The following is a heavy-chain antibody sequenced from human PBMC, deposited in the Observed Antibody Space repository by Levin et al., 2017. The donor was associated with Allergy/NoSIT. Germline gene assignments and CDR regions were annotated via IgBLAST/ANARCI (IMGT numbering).Heavy chain of an antibody. Sequence: SQTLSLPCTVSGGSIISHYWSWIRQSPGKGLEWIGYIYYSGSTNYNPSLKSRVTISVDTSKNQISLKLSSVTAADTAVYYCARVQWRAFDFWGQGTLVTVSS. CDR3: ARVQWRAFDF. V-gene: IGHV4-59*11. J-gene: IGHJ4*02. CDR2: IYYSGST. CDR1: GGSIISHY. D-gene: IGHD6-19*01.